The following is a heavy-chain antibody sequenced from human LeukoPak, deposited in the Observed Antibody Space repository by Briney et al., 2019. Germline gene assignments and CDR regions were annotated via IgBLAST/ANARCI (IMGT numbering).Heavy chain of an antibody. CDR1: GGSISSYY. CDR3: ARVDGIAAYYFDY. CDR2: IYYSGST. V-gene: IGHV4-59*12. D-gene: IGHD6-13*01. J-gene: IGHJ4*02. Sequence: SETLSLTCTVSGGSISSYYWSWIRQPPGKGLEWIGSIYYSGSTYYNPSLKSRVTISVDTSKNQFSLKLSSVTAADTAVYYCARVDGIAAYYFDYWGQGTLVTVSS.